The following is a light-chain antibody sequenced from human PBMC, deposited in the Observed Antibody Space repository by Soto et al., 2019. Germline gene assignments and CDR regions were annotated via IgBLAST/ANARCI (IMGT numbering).Light chain of an antibody. V-gene: IGKV1-17*01. J-gene: IGKJ1*01. CDR1: QGFRND. CDR3: LQPET. CDR2: ATS. Sequence: DIQLPQSPSSLSASVGDRVTITCRASQGFRNDFAWFQQKPGKAPKLLISATSSLQSGVPSGFGDSGSGTQFTLTISSLQHEDLAAYYCLQPETFGQ.